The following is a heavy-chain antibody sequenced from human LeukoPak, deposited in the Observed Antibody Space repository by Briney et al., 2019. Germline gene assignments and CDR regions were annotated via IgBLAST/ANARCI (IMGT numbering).Heavy chain of an antibody. CDR2: IIPIFGTA. J-gene: IGHJ4*02. D-gene: IGHD6-13*01. Sequence: ASVKVSCKASGGTFSSYAISWVRQAPGQGLEWMGGIIPIFGTANYAQKFQGRVTITADESTSTAYMELSSLRSEDTAVYYCARKLVGIAAAALDYWGQGTLVTVSS. V-gene: IGHV1-69*13. CDR1: GGTFSSYA. CDR3: ARKLVGIAAAALDY.